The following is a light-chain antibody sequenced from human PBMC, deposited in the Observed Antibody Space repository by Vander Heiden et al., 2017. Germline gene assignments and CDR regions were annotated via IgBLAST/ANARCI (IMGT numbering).Light chain of an antibody. J-gene: IGKJ2*01. V-gene: IGKV1-27*01. CDR2: AAS. CDR3: QSDNSTPQFT. Sequence: DIQMTQSPSFLSASVGDRVTITCRASRGISTYLAWYQQKPGNRPKLLIYAASTLQSGVPSRFSGSGSGTDFTLTIRSLQPEDVAAYYCQSDNSTPQFTFGQGTKLEIK. CDR1: RGISTY.